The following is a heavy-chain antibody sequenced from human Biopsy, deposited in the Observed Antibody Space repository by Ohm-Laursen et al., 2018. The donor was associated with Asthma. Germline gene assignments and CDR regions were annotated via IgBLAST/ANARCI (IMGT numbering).Heavy chain of an antibody. CDR1: GGSISSYY. V-gene: IGHV4-59*01. CDR2: IYYSGST. D-gene: IGHD6-19*01. Sequence: SETLSLTCTVSGGSISSYYWSWIRPPPGKGLEWIGYIYYSGSTNYNPSLKSRVTISVDTSKNQFSLKLSSVTAADTAVYYCASGGIAVAGPSHYYYYYGMDVWGQGTTVTVSS. J-gene: IGHJ6*02. CDR3: ASGGIAVAGPSHYYYYYGMDV.